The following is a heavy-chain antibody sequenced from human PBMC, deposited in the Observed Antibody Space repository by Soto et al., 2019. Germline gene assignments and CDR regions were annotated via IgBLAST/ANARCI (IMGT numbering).Heavy chain of an antibody. D-gene: IGHD3-10*01. CDR1: GFTFRAYW. CDR3: ARDGSTCWYRYDYHGMDV. V-gene: IGHV3-7*05. CDR2: INQDGSEK. J-gene: IGHJ6*02. Sequence: EVQLVESGGGLVQPGGSLRLSCGASGFTFRAYWLSWVRQVPGKGLEWVANINQDGSEKNYVDSVKGRFTISRDNAKNSLHLQTSSLRAEDTALYYCARDGSTCWYRYDYHGMDVWGQGTTVIVSS.